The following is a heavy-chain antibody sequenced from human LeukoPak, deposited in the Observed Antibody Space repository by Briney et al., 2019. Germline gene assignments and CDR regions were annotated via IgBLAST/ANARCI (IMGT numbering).Heavy chain of an antibody. Sequence: GGSLRLSCAASGFTFSSYAMSWVRQAPGKGLEYVSAISSNGGTPYYADSVKGRFSISRDNSKNTVYLQMSSLRAEDTGIYYCVRDDRYFYDKSGYPAWGQGTLVTVSS. J-gene: IGHJ4*02. CDR1: GFTFSSYA. CDR2: ISSNGGTP. V-gene: IGHV3-64D*09. D-gene: IGHD3-22*01. CDR3: VRDDRYFYDKSGYPA.